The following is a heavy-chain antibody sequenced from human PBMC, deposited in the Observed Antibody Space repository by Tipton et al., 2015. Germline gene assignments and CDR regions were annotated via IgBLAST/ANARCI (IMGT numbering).Heavy chain of an antibody. J-gene: IGHJ5*02. CDR2: ISNSGSTI. D-gene: IGHD6-19*01. Sequence: SLRLSCAASGFTFSDYYMSWIRQAPGKGLEWVSYISNSGSTIYYADSVKGRFTISRDNAKNSLYLQMNSLTSEDTAVYYCPTDRSGWGWFDLWGQGTLVTVSS. V-gene: IGHV3-11*01. CDR3: PTDRSGWGWFDL. CDR1: GFTFSDYY.